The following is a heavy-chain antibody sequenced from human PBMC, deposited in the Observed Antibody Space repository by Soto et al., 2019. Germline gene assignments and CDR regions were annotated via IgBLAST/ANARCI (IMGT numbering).Heavy chain of an antibody. J-gene: IGHJ4*02. CDR1: GFTFSKYW. CDR3: ARDMTGADDY. V-gene: IGHV3-74*01. D-gene: IGHD3-9*01. CDR2: IDPYDTGI. Sequence: GGSLRLSCAASGFTFSKYWFHWVRQAPGKGLMWVSRIDPYDTGITYADSVKGRFTISRDNARNTLYLQMESLTAEDTAVYYCARDMTGADDYLGQGTLVTVSS.